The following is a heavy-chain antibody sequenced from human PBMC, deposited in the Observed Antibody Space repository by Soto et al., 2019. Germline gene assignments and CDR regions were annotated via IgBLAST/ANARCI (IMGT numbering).Heavy chain of an antibody. D-gene: IGHD2-15*01. Sequence: SETLSLTCTVSGGSISSYYWSWIRQPPGKGLEWIGYIYYSGSTNYNPSLKSRVTISVDTSKNQFSLKLSSVTAADTAVYYCARRGYCSGGSCYPYYYYYIGVRGKGNTVTVPS. CDR2: IYYSGST. V-gene: IGHV4-59*08. CDR3: ARRGYCSGGSCYPYYYYYIGV. CDR1: GGSISSYY. J-gene: IGHJ6*03.